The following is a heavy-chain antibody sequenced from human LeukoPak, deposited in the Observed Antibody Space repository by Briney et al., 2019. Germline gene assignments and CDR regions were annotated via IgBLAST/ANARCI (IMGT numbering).Heavy chain of an antibody. CDR3: AREWQGGIAAAGTRIEGDY. J-gene: IGHJ4*02. Sequence: GGSLRLSCPVSGFSVSGYWMTWVRQAPGKGLEWVANIKQDGSEKNYVDSVKGRFTISRDNAENSLFLQMNSLRVEDTAVYYCAREWQGGIAAAGTRIEGDYWGQGTLVAVSS. CDR1: GFSVSGYW. D-gene: IGHD6-13*01. V-gene: IGHV3-7*01. CDR2: IKQDGSEK.